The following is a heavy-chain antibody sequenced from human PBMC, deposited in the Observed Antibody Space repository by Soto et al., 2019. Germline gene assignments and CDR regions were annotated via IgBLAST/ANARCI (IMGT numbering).Heavy chain of an antibody. V-gene: IGHV4-4*02. CDR1: GGSVSSSKW. CDR2: IYRSGAT. Sequence: QVPLQETGPGLVEPSGTLSLTCGVSGGSVSSSKWWSWVRQPPGKGLEWIGEIYRSGATNYSPSLLRRVTSSLDKSKNKVSLRLTSLTAADTALYYCVSHMSYDILTAFDYWGQGTLVTVSS. J-gene: IGHJ4*02. CDR3: VSHMSYDILTAFDY. D-gene: IGHD3-9*01.